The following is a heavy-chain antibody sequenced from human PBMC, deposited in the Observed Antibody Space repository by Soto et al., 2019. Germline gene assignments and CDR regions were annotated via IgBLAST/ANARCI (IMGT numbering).Heavy chain of an antibody. J-gene: IGHJ6*02. CDR2: ISAYNGNT. CDR3: ARNELIPYYYGMDV. D-gene: IGHD2-21*01. Sequence: ASVKVSCKASGCTFTSYGISWVRQAPGQGLEWMGWISAYNGNTNYAQKLQGRVTMTTDTSTSTAYMELRSLRSDGTAVYYCARNELIPYYYGMDVWGQGTTVTVSS. CDR1: GCTFTSYG. V-gene: IGHV1-18*01.